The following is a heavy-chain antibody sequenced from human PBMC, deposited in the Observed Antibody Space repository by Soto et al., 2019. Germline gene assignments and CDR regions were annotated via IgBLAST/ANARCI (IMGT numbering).Heavy chain of an antibody. CDR1: GGTFSSYT. Sequence: GASVKVSCKASGGTFSSYTISWVRQAPGQGLEWMGRIIPILGIANYAQKFQGRVTITADKSTSTAYMELSSLRSEDTAVYYCARERRCSGGSCYLGIDAFDIWGQGTVVTVSS. CDR3: ARERRCSGGSCYLGIDAFDI. J-gene: IGHJ3*02. CDR2: IIPILGIA. D-gene: IGHD2-15*01. V-gene: IGHV1-69*04.